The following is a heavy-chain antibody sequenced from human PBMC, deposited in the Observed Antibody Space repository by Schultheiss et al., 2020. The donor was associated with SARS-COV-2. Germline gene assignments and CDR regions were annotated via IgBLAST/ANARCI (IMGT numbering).Heavy chain of an antibody. V-gene: IGHV4-34*01. J-gene: IGHJ5*02. Sequence: SETLSLTCAVYGGSFSGYYWSWIRQPPGKGLEWIGEINHSGSTNYNPSLKSRVTISVDTSKNQFSLQLSSVTAADTAVYYCARETDYNWFDPWGQGTLVTVSS. CDR2: INHSGST. D-gene: IGHD1-1*01. CDR1: GGSFSGYY. CDR3: ARETDYNWFDP.